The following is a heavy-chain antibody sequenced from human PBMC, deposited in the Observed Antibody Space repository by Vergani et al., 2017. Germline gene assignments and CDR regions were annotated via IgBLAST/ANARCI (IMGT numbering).Heavy chain of an antibody. J-gene: IGHJ4*02. V-gene: IGHV3-23*01. CDR3: AKDLRVDMATXFDY. Sequence: EVQLLESGGGLVQPGGSLRLSCAASGFIFSNYAMSWVRQAPGKGLECVSSISGSGGNTYYADSVKGRFTISRDNSKNTLYLQMNSLRVDDTAVYYCAKDLRVDMATXFDYWDQGILVTVSS. D-gene: IGHD5-24*01. CDR2: ISGSGGNT. CDR1: GFIFSNYA.